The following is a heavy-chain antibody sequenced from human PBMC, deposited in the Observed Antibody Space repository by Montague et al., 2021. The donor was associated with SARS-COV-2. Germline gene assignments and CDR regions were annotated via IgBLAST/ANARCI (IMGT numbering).Heavy chain of an antibody. CDR1: GGSISSYY. J-gene: IGHJ3*02. CDR2: IYYSGST. V-gene: IGHV4-59*08. D-gene: IGHD3-22*01. Sequence: SETLSLTCTVSGGSISSYYWSWIRQPPGKGLEWIGYIYYSGSTNYNPSLKSRVTISVDTSKNQFSLKLSSVTAADTAVYYCARLGQYASSGYYLEDAFDXWGQGTMVTVSS. CDR3: ARLGQYASSGYYLEDAFDX.